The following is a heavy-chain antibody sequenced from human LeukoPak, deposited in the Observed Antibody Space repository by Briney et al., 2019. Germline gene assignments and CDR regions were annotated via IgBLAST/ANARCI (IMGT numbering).Heavy chain of an antibody. J-gene: IGHJ3*02. CDR2: IYRTGST. V-gene: IGHV4-38-2*02. D-gene: IGHD5/OR15-5a*01. Sequence: SETLSLTCTVSGHSISSDYYWGWIRQPPGKGLEWIGSIYRTGSTYYNPSLKSRVTISVDTSKNQFSLKLSSVTAADTAVYYCARDLYAHDAFDIWGQGTMVTVSS. CDR3: ARDLYAHDAFDI. CDR1: GHSISSDYY.